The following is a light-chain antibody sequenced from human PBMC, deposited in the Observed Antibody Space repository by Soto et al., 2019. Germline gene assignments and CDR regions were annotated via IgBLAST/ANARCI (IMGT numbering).Light chain of an antibody. V-gene: IGKV3-15*01. CDR2: DAS. CDR3: QQYGSSIT. CDR1: QSLRSS. J-gene: IGKJ5*01. Sequence: ETMMTQSXDTXSVSLGERATLSCRASQSLRSSLAWYQQKPGQAPRLLIYDASTRATGIPARFSGSGSGTDFTLTISRLEPEDFAVYYCQQYGSSITFGQGTRLEIK.